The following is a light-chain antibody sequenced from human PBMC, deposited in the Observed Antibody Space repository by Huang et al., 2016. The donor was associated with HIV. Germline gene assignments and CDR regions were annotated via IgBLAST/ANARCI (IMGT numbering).Light chain of an antibody. V-gene: IGKV3-15*01. CDR3: HQYNNWLLS. J-gene: IGKJ4*01. CDR1: RSVSSN. CDR2: GSS. Sequence: IVMTQSPATLSVSPGDRVTLSCKANRSVSSNLAWYQQRPGKATRPLIYGSSTRASGVPARFSGSGSGTDFSLTISSLQSEDFALYYCHQYNNWLLSFGGGTRVDI.